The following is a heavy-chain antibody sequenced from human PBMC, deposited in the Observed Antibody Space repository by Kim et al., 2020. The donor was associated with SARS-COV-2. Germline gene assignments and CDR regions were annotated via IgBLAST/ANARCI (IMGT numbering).Heavy chain of an antibody. CDR3: ARGGTNHRAQV. V-gene: IGHV4-59*13. CDR2: IFYSGTT. J-gene: IGHJ4*02. CDR1: GGSIANYY. Sequence: SETLSLTCTVSGGSIANYYWSWIRQPPGKELEWMGYIFYSGTTNYNPSLKSRVTISLDTSKNQFSLKLTSVTAADTAVYFCARGGTNHRAQVRGRGTLVT.